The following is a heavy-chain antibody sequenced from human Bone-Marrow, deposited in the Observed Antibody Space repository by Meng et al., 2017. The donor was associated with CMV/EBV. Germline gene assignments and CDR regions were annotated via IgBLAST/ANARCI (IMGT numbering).Heavy chain of an antibody. V-gene: IGHV1-2*02. CDR3: ARYCSSTSCFNDAFDI. CDR1: GYTFTGYY. D-gene: IGHD2-2*01. J-gene: IGHJ3*02. CDR2: INPNSGGT. Sequence: ASVKVSCKASGYTFTGYYMHWVRQAPGQGLEWMGWINPNSGGTNYAQKFQGRVTMTRDTSISTAYMELNSLRAEDTAVYYCARYCSSTSCFNDAFDIWGQGTMVTVSS.